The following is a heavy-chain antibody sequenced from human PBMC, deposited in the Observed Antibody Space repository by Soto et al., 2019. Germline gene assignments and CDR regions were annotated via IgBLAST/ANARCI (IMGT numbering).Heavy chain of an antibody. D-gene: IGHD6-19*01. CDR3: ARLVYSSGWYWDY. V-gene: IGHV4-34*01. J-gene: IGHJ4*02. CDR2: INHSGST. Sequence: PSETLSLTCAVYGGSFSGYYWSWIRQPPGKGLEWIGEINHSGSTNYNPSLKSRVTISVDTSKNQFSLNLSSVTAADTAVYYCARLVYSSGWYWDYWGQGTQVTVSS. CDR1: GGSFSGYY.